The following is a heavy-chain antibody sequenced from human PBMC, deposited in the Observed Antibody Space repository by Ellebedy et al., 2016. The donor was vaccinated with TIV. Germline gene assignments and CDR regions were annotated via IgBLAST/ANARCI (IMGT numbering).Heavy chain of an antibody. Sequence: GESLKISXAASGFTFSSYDMHWVRQAPGKGLEWAAVISYDGSNKYYADSVKGRFTISRDNSKNTLYLQMNSLRAEDTAVYYCTYRDWFNPWGQGTLVTVSS. V-gene: IGHV3-30*03. J-gene: IGHJ5*02. CDR1: GFTFSSYD. CDR2: ISYDGSNK. D-gene: IGHD3-16*02. CDR3: TYRDWFNP.